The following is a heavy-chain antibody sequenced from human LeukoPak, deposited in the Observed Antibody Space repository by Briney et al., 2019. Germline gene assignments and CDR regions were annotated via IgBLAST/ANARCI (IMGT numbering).Heavy chain of an antibody. Sequence: HPGGSLRLSCTASGFTFGDYAMSWVRQAPGKGLEWVAVISYDGSNKYYADSVKGRFTISRDNSKNTLYLQMNSLRAEDTAVYYCAREVRGVPDYWGQGTLVTVSS. CDR3: AREVRGVPDY. J-gene: IGHJ4*02. CDR2: ISYDGSNK. CDR1: GFTFGDYA. D-gene: IGHD3-10*01. V-gene: IGHV3-30-3*01.